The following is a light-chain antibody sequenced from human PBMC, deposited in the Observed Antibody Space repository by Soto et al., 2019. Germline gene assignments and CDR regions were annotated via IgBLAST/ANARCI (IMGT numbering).Light chain of an antibody. CDR2: GGS. CDR1: QNLGSS. J-gene: IGKJ2*01. CDR3: QQYNYWPPYT. Sequence: EVVMTQSPATLSASPGERVTLSCRASQNLGSSLAWYQQRPGQAPRLLLYGGSTRATGIPARFSGSGSGTEFTVTISNLQSEDFAVYYCQQYNYWPPYTFGQGTNLEFK. V-gene: IGKV3-15*01.